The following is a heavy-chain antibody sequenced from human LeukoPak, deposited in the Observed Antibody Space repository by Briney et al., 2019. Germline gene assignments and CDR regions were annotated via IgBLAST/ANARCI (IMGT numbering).Heavy chain of an antibody. CDR2: IWHDGINK. CDR1: GFTFSNYG. V-gene: IGHV3-33*06. CDR3: AKDHDF. D-gene: IGHD3-3*01. J-gene: IGHJ4*02. Sequence: GGSLRLSCAASGFTFSNYGMHWVRQAPGKGLEWVAVIWHDGINKDYADSVKGRFTISRDNSKNTLYLQMNSLRVEDTAVYYCAKDHDFWGQGTLDTVSS.